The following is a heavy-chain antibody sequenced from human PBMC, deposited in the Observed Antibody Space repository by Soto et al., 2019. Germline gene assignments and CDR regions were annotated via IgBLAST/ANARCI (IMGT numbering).Heavy chain of an antibody. Sequence: GGSLRLSCSASGFTFSSYAMHWVRQAPGKGLEYVSAISSNGGSTYYADSVKGRFTISRDNSKNTLYLQMSSLRAEDTAVYYCVKEERITGTYPYYYYGMDVWGQGTTVTASS. J-gene: IGHJ6*02. D-gene: IGHD1-20*01. CDR2: ISSNGGST. CDR1: GFTFSSYA. V-gene: IGHV3-64D*08. CDR3: VKEERITGTYPYYYYGMDV.